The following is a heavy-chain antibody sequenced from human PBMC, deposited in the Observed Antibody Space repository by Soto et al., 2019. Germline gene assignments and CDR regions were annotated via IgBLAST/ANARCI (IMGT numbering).Heavy chain of an antibody. CDR1: GFTFSSYG. D-gene: IGHD6-13*01. CDR3: AKGSPAAGIDY. CDR2: ISYDGSNK. Sequence: GGSLRLSCAASGFTFSSYGMHWVRQAPGKGLEWVAVISYDGSNKYYADSVKGRFTISRDNSKNTLYLQMNSLRAEDTAAYYCAKGSPAAGIDYWGQGTLVTVSS. V-gene: IGHV3-30*18. J-gene: IGHJ4*02.